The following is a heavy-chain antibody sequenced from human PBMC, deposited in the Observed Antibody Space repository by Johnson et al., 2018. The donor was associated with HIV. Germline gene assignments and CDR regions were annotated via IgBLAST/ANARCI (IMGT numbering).Heavy chain of an antibody. CDR1: GFTFSSYA. J-gene: IGHJ3*02. D-gene: IGHD1-26*01. CDR2: NWNGGAT. CDR3: VRRDSGSLSFDI. Sequence: QVQLVESGGGLVQPGGSLRLSCAASGFTFSSYAMHWVRQAPGKGLEWVAINWNGGATGYADSVKGRCTISRDNDRNSLYLQMNNLRVEDTALYYCVRRDSGSLSFDIWGQGTMVSVSS. V-gene: IGHV3-30-3*01.